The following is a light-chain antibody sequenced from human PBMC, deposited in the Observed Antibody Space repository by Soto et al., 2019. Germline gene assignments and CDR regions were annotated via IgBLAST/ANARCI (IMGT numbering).Light chain of an antibody. CDR2: EVS. CDR1: SSDVAGSKY. V-gene: IGLV2-14*01. J-gene: IGLJ1*01. Sequence: QSALTQPASVSGSPGQSITISCTGSSSDVAGSKYVSWYQQHPGKAPRLMIYEVSYRPSGVSNRFSGSKSGNTASLTVSGLQAEDEADYYCSSKTSSGTLYVFGTGTKLTVL. CDR3: SSKTSSGTLYV.